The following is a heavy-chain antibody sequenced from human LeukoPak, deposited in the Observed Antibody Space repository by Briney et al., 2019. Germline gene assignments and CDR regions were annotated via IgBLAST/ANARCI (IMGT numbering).Heavy chain of an antibody. CDR3: ARLAGFEVSKPNLYFDL. CDR1: GDSISSYY. J-gene: IGHJ2*01. D-gene: IGHD3-3*01. Sequence: SETLSLTCTVSGDSISSYYRSWIRQPPGKGLEWFGYIYYSGSTNYNPSLKSRVTISLDTSKNQFSLKLSSVTAADTAVYYCARLAGFEVSKPNLYFDLWGRGTLVTVSS. V-gene: IGHV4-59*08. CDR2: IYYSGST.